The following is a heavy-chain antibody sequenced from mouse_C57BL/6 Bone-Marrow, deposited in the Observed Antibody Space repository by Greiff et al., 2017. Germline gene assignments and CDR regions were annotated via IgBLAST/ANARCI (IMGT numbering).Heavy chain of an antibody. CDR2: IDPSDSYT. CDR1: GYTFTSYW. Sequence: QVQLQQPGAELVRPGPSVKLSCKASGYTFTSYWMHWVKQRPGQGLEWIGVIDPSDSYTNYNQKFKGKATLTVDTSSSTAYMQLSSLTSEDSAVDYCAISWYYGSSFFDYWGQGTTLTVSS. J-gene: IGHJ2*01. CDR3: AISWYYGSSFFDY. D-gene: IGHD1-1*01. V-gene: IGHV1-59*01.